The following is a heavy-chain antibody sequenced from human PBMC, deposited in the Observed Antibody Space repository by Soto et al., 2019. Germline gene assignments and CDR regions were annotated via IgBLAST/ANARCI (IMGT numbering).Heavy chain of an antibody. CDR2: IYYSGST. J-gene: IGHJ6*02. V-gene: IGHV4-59*08. Sequence: PSETLSLTCTVSGGSISSYYWSWIRQPPGKGLGWIGCIYYSGSTNYNPSLKSRVTISVDTSKNQFSLKLSSVTAADTAVYYCARGTYYDFWSGYYTGLDYYGMDVWGQGTTVTVSS. CDR1: GGSISSYY. D-gene: IGHD3-3*01. CDR3: ARGTYYDFWSGYYTGLDYYGMDV.